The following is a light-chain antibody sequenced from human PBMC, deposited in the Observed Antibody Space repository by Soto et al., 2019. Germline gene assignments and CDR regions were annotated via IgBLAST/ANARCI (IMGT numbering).Light chain of an antibody. CDR1: SSDVGSYNL. Sequence: QSALTQPASVSGSPGQSITISCTGTSSDVGSYNLVSWYQQHPGKAPKLMIYEGSKRPLGVSNRFSGSKSGNTTSLTISGLQAEDEADYYCRSYAGSRGLVFGGGTKVTVL. J-gene: IGLJ2*01. CDR3: RSYAGSRGLV. CDR2: EGS. V-gene: IGLV2-23*01.